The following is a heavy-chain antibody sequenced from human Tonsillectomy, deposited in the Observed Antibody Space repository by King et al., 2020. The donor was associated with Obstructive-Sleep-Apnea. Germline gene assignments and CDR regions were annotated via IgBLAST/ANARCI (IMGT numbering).Heavy chain of an antibody. CDR1: GYTFTGYY. CDR2: INPDSGGT. D-gene: IGHD1-26*01. Sequence: QLVQSGIEVKKPGASVKVSCKASGYTFTGYYMHWVRQAPGQGLEWMGWINPDSGGTNYAQKFQGRVTMTRDTSISTVYMELSRLRSDDTAVYYCAREGSSWEWSRHYFDNWGQGTQVTVSS. CDR3: AREGSSWEWSRHYFDN. J-gene: IGHJ4*02. V-gene: IGHV1-2*02.